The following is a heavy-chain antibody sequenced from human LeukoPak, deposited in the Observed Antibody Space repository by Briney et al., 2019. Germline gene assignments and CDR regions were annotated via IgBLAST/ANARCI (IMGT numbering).Heavy chain of an antibody. CDR3: ARGVKYYDFWSGYK. CDR2: ISSSSSYI. D-gene: IGHD3-3*01. CDR1: GSTFSSYS. J-gene: IGHJ4*02. V-gene: IGHV3-21*01. Sequence: PGGSLRLSCAASGSTFSSYSMNWVRQAPGKGLEWVSSISSSSSYIYYADSVKGRFTISRDNAKNSLYLQMNSLRAEDTAVYYCARGVKYYDFWSGYKWGQGTLVTVSS.